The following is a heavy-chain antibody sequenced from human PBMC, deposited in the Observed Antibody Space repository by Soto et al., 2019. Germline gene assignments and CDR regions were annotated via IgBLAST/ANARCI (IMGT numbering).Heavy chain of an antibody. CDR3: ARLSDANDVSGYWTFDI. CDR1: GYSFPNSW. Sequence: EVQLVQSGAEVKKPGESLRISCKASGYSFPNSWISWVRQMPGKGLEWMARIDPSDSYINYNPSFQGHVTISTDKSISTAYLQWSSLKASDTAMYYCARLSDANDVSGYWTFDIWGQGTMVTVSS. J-gene: IGHJ3*02. V-gene: IGHV5-10-1*01. D-gene: IGHD3-22*01. CDR2: IDPSDSYI.